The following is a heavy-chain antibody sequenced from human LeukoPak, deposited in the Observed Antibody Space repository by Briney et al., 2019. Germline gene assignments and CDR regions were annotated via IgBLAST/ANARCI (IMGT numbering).Heavy chain of an antibody. Sequence: SGGSLRLSCAASGFTFSSYEMNWVRQAPGKGLEWVSYISSSGSTIYYADSVKGRFTISRDNAKNSLYLQMNSLRAEDTAVYYCAREYYYDSSGYYYAFDYWGQGTLVTVSS. J-gene: IGHJ4*02. V-gene: IGHV3-48*03. CDR3: AREYYYDSSGYYYAFDY. CDR1: GFTFSSYE. D-gene: IGHD3-22*01. CDR2: ISSSGSTI.